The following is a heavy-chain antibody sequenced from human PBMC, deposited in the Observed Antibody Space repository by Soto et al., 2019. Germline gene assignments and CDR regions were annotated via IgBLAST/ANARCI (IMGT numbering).Heavy chain of an antibody. Sequence: EVQPVESGGGLVQPGRSLRLSCAASGFTFDDYAMHWVRQAPGKGLEWVSGISWNSGSIGYADSVKGRFTISRDNAKNSLYLQMNSLRAEDTALYYCAKSPSYYGDFDYWGQGTLVTVSS. V-gene: IGHV3-9*01. D-gene: IGHD4-17*01. CDR2: ISWNSGSI. CDR1: GFTFDDYA. CDR3: AKSPSYYGDFDY. J-gene: IGHJ4*02.